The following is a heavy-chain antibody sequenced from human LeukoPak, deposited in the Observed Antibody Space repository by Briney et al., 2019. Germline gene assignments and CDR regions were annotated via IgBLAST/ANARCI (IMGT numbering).Heavy chain of an antibody. CDR3: ARGEELYWWQLGY. J-gene: IGHJ4*02. CDR2: IYNSGST. D-gene: IGHD2-8*02. V-gene: IGHV4-39*07. CDR1: GGSISTITYY. Sequence: PSETLSLTCTVSGGSISTITYYWGWIRQPPGKGLEWIGSIYNSGSTNYNPSLKSRVTISVDTSKNQFSLKLSSVTAADTAVYYCARGEELYWWQLGYWGQGTLVTVSS.